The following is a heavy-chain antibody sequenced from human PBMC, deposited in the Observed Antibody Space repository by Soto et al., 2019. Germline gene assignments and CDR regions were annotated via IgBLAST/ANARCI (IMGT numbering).Heavy chain of an antibody. CDR3: ARGGMTIYDYALDV. CDR2: INPSGST. Sequence: QVQLQQWGAGLLRPSETLSLTCAAYGGSFSGHYWSWIRQPPGKGLEWIGEINPSGSTKYNPSLKSRVTISADTSRNQFSLKLGSVTAADTAVFYCARGGMTIYDYALDVWGQGTTVTVSS. V-gene: IGHV4-34*01. D-gene: IGHD3-3*01. J-gene: IGHJ6*02. CDR1: GGSFSGHY.